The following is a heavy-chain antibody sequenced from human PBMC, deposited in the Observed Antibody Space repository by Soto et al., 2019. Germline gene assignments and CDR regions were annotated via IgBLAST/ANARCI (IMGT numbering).Heavy chain of an antibody. Sequence: GGSLRLSCAASGFTFSSYAMHWVRQAPGKGLEWVAVISYDGSNKYYADSVKGRFTISRDNSKNTLYLQMNSLRAEDTAVYYCAREIRSGWYGLSDYWGQGTLVTVSS. V-gene: IGHV3-30-3*01. CDR3: AREIRSGWYGLSDY. CDR2: ISYDGSNK. J-gene: IGHJ4*02. D-gene: IGHD6-19*01. CDR1: GFTFSSYA.